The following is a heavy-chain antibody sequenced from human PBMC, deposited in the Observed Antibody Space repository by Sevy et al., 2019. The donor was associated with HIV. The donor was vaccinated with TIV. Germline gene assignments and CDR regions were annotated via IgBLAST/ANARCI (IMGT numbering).Heavy chain of an antibody. CDR1: GFTFRNFG. D-gene: IGHD3-10*01. CDR2: VSYDGSTK. CDR3: ARGGSGDYYYYGVDV. J-gene: IGHJ6*02. Sequence: GRSLRLSCVGSGFTFRNFGVHWLRQAPGKGLEWLSVVSYDGSTKYYVDSVKGRFIVSRDNSKNTLYLQMNSLRTEDKSVYCCARGGSGDYYYYGVDVWGQGTTVTVSS. V-gene: IGHV3-30*03.